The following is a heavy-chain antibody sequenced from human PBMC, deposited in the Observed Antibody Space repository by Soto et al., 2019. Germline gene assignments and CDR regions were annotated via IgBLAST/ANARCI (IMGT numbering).Heavy chain of an antibody. J-gene: IGHJ6*03. CDR2: IWYDGSNK. CDR1: GFTFSSYG. Sequence: GGSLRLSCAASGFTFSSYGMHWVRQAPGKGLEWVAVIWYDGSNKYYADSVKGRFTISRDNSKNTLYLQMNSLRAEDTAVYYCARGTLGRGGYYYMDVWGKGTTVTVSS. D-gene: IGHD1-26*01. V-gene: IGHV3-33*01. CDR3: ARGTLGRGGYYYMDV.